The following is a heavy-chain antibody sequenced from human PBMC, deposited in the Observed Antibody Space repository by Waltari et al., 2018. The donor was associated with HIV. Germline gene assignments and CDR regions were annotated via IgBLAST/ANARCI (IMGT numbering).Heavy chain of an antibody. CDR1: GGSISSGGYS. V-gene: IGHV4-30-2*01. Sequence: QLRLQESGSGLVKPSQTLSLTCVVSGGSISSGGYSWSWIRQPPGKGLEWIGNIYHSGISFYTPSLKSRVTIPVDRSKNQLSLNLTSVTAADTGVYFCARGDPDYGMDVWGQGTTVTVS. CDR2: IYHSGIS. J-gene: IGHJ6*02. CDR3: ARGDPDYGMDV. D-gene: IGHD2-21*02.